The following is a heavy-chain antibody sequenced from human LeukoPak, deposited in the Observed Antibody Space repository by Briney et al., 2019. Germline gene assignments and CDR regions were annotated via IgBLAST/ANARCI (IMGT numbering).Heavy chain of an antibody. CDR3: SRLWRSSGSPTAFDI. J-gene: IGHJ3*02. CDR1: GGSTSSYY. D-gene: IGHD1-26*01. Sequence: ASETLSLTCNVSGGSTSSYYWSWIRQPPGKGLEWIGYISTSGSTNYNPSLKSRVTISVDTSKNQFSLKLSSATVADTAVYYCSRLWRSSGSPTAFDIWGQGTMVTVSS. V-gene: IGHV4-4*09. CDR2: ISTSGST.